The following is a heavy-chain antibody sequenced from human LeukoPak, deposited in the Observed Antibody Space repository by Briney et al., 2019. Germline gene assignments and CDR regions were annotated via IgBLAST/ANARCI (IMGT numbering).Heavy chain of an antibody. CDR1: GGSFSGYY. Sequence: SETLSLTCAVYGGSFSGYYWSWLRQPPGKGLEWIGEINHSGSTNYNPSLKGRVTISVDTSKNQFSLKLSSVTAADTAFYYCASQGHHGKIVGTTLSYFYMDVWGKGTTVTVSS. J-gene: IGHJ6*03. D-gene: IGHD1-26*01. CDR3: ASQGHHGKIVGTTLSYFYMDV. V-gene: IGHV4-34*01. CDR2: INHSGST.